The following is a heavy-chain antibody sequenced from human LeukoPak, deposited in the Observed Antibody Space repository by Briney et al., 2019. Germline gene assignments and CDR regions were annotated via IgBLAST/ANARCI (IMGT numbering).Heavy chain of an antibody. V-gene: IGHV4-61*05. Sequence: SEILSLTCTVSGGSISSTTYYWGWIRQPPGKGLEWIGSYSGSTKYNPSLKSRVTISVDRSKNQLFLQLSSVTAADTAVYHCARSGVGGANYFDYWGQGTLVTVSS. CDR1: GGSISSTTYY. CDR2: YSGST. D-gene: IGHD1-26*01. J-gene: IGHJ4*02. CDR3: ARSGVGGANYFDY.